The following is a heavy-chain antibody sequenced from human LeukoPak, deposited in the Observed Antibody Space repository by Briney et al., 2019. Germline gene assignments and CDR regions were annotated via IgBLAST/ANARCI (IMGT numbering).Heavy chain of an antibody. CDR3: AKGYCSSTSCYTGTGWFDP. D-gene: IGHD2-2*02. J-gene: IGHJ5*02. V-gene: IGHV1-69*01. CDR1: GGTFSSYA. CDR2: IIPIFGTA. Sequence: SVKVSCKASGGTFSSYAISWVRQAPGQGLEWMGGIIPIFGTANYAQKFQGRVTITADESTSTAYMELSSLRSEDTAVCYCAKGYCSSTSCYTGTGWFDPWGQGTLVTVSS.